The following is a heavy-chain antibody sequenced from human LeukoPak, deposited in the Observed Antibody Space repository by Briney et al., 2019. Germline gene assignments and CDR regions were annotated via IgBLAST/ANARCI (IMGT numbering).Heavy chain of an antibody. CDR3: ARDPGYCSSTSCYTWFDP. CDR1: GGSITSHY. D-gene: IGHD2-2*02. Sequence: PSETLSLTCTVSGGSITSHYWSWIRQPPGKGLEWIGYIYYGGTTNYNPSLKSRVTISVDTSKNQFSLKVSSVTAADTAVYYCARDPGYCSSTSCYTWFDPWGQGTLVTVSS. CDR2: IYYGGTT. V-gene: IGHV4-59*11. J-gene: IGHJ5*02.